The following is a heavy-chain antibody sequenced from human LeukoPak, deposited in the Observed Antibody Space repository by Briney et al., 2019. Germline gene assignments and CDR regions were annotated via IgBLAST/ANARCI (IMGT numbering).Heavy chain of an antibody. V-gene: IGHV3-30*03. J-gene: IGHJ6*02. D-gene: IGHD5-12*01. CDR1: GFTFSSYG. CDR3: ARVPGYSGYFYGMDV. CDR2: ISYDGSNK. Sequence: GRSLRLSCAASGFTFSSYGMHWVRQAPGKGLEWVAVISYDGSNKYYADSVKGRFTISRDNSKNTLYLQMNSLTAEDTAVHYCARVPGYSGYFYGMDVWGQGTTVTVSS.